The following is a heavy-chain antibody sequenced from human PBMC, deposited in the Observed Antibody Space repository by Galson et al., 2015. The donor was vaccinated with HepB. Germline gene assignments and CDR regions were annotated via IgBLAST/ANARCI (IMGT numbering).Heavy chain of an antibody. D-gene: IGHD6-13*01. V-gene: IGHV3-21*04. CDR2: ISSSSLYV. Sequence: SLRLSCASSGFTLSTYSMNWVRQAPGKGLEWVSSISSSSLYVYYADSVRGRFTVSRDNAKNSLYLQMNNLRAEDTAIYYCAKDDAGIGMSYWGRGTLVTVFS. CDR3: AKDDAGIGMSY. J-gene: IGHJ4*02. CDR1: GFTLSTYS.